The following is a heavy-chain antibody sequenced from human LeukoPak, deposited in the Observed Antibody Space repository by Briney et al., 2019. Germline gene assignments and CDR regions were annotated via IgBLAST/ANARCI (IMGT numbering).Heavy chain of an antibody. CDR3: ASPGEGGRLWDFDY. V-gene: IGHV3-7*01. Sequence: GGSLRLSCAASGFAFSSYWMSWVRQAPGKGLEWVANIKQDGSEKYYVDSVKGRFTISRDNAENSLYLQMNSLRAEDTAVYYCASPGEGGRLWDFDYWGQGTLVTVSS. D-gene: IGHD2-21*01. CDR2: IKQDGSEK. CDR1: GFAFSSYW. J-gene: IGHJ4*02.